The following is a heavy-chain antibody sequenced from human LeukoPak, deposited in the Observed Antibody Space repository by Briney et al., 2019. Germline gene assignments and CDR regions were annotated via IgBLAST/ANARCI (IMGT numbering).Heavy chain of an antibody. Sequence: GGSLRLSCAASGFTFSGYTMNWVRQAPGKGLEWVSYISSSSSYIYYADSVKGRFTISRDNAKNSLYLQMNSLRVEDTAVYYCAREHGLSSSWYYWGQGTLATVSS. CDR3: AREHGLSSSWYY. D-gene: IGHD6-13*01. CDR2: ISSSSSYI. V-gene: IGHV3-21*01. J-gene: IGHJ4*02. CDR1: GFTFSGYT.